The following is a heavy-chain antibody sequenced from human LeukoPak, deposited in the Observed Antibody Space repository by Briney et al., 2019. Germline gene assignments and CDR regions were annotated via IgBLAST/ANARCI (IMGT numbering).Heavy chain of an antibody. Sequence: GGSLRLSCAASGFTFSSHPMHWVRQTPGKGLEWVAVISYDGKNKYYADSVNGRFTVSRDNTKSTLNLQMNSLRVDDMGVYYCVRVMTTTRNFDYWGPGTLVTVSS. V-gene: IGHV3-30*04. CDR3: VRVMTTTRNFDY. J-gene: IGHJ4*02. CDR2: ISYDGKNK. CDR1: GFTFSSHP. D-gene: IGHD1-1*01.